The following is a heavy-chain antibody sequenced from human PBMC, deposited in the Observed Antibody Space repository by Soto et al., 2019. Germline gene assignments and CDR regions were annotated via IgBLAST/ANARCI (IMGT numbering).Heavy chain of an antibody. CDR3: ASGSRGGYDHYYYYGMDV. J-gene: IGHJ6*02. V-gene: IGHV3-23*01. D-gene: IGHD5-12*01. CDR2: ISGSGGST. CDR1: GFTFSSYA. Sequence: EVQLLESGGGLVQPGGSLRLSCAASGFTFSSYAMSWVRQAPGKGLEWVSAISGSGGSTYYADSVKGRFTISRDNSKNSLYLQMNSLRAEDTAVYYCASGSRGGYDHYYYYGMDVWGQGTTVTVSS.